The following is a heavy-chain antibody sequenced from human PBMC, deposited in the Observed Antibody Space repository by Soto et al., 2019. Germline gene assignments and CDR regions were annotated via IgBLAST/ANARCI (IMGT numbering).Heavy chain of an antibody. CDR2: TTGSGANK. J-gene: IGHJ1*01. CDR3: AKDGDFGEDGPAEYFEH. CDR1: GFTFKNYA. Sequence: EVNLLESGGGVVQPGESLRISCVGSGFTFKNYAMTWVRQAPGKGLEWVSGTTGSGANKHYADSVRGRFTISRDNSKKTLYLEMKSLRVEDTAVDYWAKDGDFGEDGPAEYFEHWGQGTLVTVSS. D-gene: IGHD4-17*01. V-gene: IGHV3-23*01.